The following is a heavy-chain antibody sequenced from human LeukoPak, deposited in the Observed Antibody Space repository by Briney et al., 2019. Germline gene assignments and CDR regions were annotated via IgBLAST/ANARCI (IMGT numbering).Heavy chain of an antibody. CDR2: IYYSGST. CDR1: GGSISSSSYY. V-gene: IGHV4-39*01. J-gene: IGHJ5*02. D-gene: IGHD3-3*01. CDR3: ARPNTIFGIWFDP. Sequence: SETLSLTCTVSGGSISSSSYYWGWIRQPPGKGLEWIGSIYYSGSTYYNPSLKSRVTISVDTSKNQFSLKLSSVTAADTAVYYCARPNTIFGIWFDPWGQGTLVTVSS.